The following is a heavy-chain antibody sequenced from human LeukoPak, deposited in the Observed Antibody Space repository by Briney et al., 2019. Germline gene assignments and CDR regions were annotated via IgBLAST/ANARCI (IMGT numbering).Heavy chain of an antibody. V-gene: IGHV3-74*01. D-gene: IGHD4-23*01. J-gene: IGHJ4*02. CDR2: IDSDGSST. CDR1: GFTFSNTW. CDR3: AGEIGHDGISWGFDF. Sequence: GGSLRLSCAASGFTFSNTWMHWVRQAPGRGLVWVSHIDSDGSSTNYADSVQGRFSISRDNAKNTLYLQMSSLRAEDTAVYYCAGEIGHDGISWGFDFWGQGALVTVSS.